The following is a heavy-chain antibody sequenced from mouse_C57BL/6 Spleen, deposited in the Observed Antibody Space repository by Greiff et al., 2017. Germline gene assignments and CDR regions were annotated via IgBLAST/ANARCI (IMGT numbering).Heavy chain of an antibody. CDR2: IWGVGST. Sequence: VHLVESGPGLVAPSQSLSITCTVSGFSLTSYGVDWVRQSPGKGLEWLGVIWGVGSTNYNSALKSRLSISKDNSKSQVFLKMNSLQTDDTAMYYCATGTYWFAYWGQGTLVTVSA. V-gene: IGHV2-6*01. CDR1: GFSLTSYG. D-gene: IGHD3-3*01. J-gene: IGHJ3*01. CDR3: ATGTYWFAY.